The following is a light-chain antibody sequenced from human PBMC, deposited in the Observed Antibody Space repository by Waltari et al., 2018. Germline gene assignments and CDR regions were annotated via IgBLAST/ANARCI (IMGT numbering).Light chain of an antibody. CDR3: QQSFTAPMYT. CDR1: QNINTN. Sequence: DIQLTQSPSSLAASVGDRVIITCRAIQNINTNLNWYTQKPGKAPKVLIYAASTLKSGVPSRFSGSGSGTDFTLTISSLQPEDFAVYYCQQSFTAPMYTFGQGTKLEV. V-gene: IGKV1-39*01. CDR2: AAS. J-gene: IGKJ2*01.